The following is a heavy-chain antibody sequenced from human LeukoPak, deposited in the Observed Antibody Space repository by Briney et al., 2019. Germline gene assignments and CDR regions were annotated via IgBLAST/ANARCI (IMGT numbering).Heavy chain of an antibody. CDR2: LNADGGAT. D-gene: IGHD6-13*01. J-gene: IGHJ3*02. Sequence: GGSLRLSCAASGFTFSTYWMHWVRQAPGKGLVWVLRLNADGGATTYADSMKGRFTISRDNAKNTLYLQMNSLRAEDTAVYYCARTKGGPGSTWAFDIWGQGTMVTVSS. CDR3: ARTKGGPGSTWAFDI. V-gene: IGHV3-74*01. CDR1: GFTFSTYW.